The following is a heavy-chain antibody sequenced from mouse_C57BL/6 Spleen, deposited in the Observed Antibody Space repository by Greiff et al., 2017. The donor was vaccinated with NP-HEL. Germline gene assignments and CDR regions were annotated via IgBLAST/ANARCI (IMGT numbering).Heavy chain of an antibody. V-gene: IGHV5-17*01. J-gene: IGHJ2*01. CDR3: ARSAFCSGGSYADY. Sequence: EVMLVESGGGLVKPGGSLKLSCAASGFTFSDYGMHWVRQAPEKGLEWVAYISSGSSTIYYADTVKGRVTFSRDNAKNTLFLQMTGLRSRDTAIYYFARSAFCSGGSYADYWGTGTTLTVSS. D-gene: IGHD1-1*02. CDR1: GFTFSDYG. CDR2: ISSGSSTI.